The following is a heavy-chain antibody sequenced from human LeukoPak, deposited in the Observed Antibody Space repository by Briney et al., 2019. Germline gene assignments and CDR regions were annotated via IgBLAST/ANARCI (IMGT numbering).Heavy chain of an antibody. CDR1: GYSISSGYY. CDR3: ARGSGWYNIDY. CDR2: IYHSGST. D-gene: IGHD6-19*01. V-gene: IGHV4-38-2*01. J-gene: IGHJ4*02. Sequence: PSETLSLTCALSGYSISSGYYWGWIRQPPGKGLEWIGIIYHSGSTAYTPSLKSRVTISLDTSKNQFSLKLRSVTAADTAVYYCARGSGWYNIDYWGQGTLVTVSS.